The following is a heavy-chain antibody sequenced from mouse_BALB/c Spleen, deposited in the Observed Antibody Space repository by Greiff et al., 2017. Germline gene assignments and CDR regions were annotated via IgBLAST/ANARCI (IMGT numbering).Heavy chain of an antibody. CDR1: GFTFSSYA. CDR3: ARADAMDY. J-gene: IGHJ4*01. CDR2: ISSGGSYT. Sequence: EVQVVESGGGLVKPGGSLKLSCAASGFTFSSYAMSWVRQSPEKRLEWVAEISSGGSYTYYPDTVTGRFTISRDNAKNTLYLEMSSLRSEDTAMYYCARADAMDYWGQGTSVTVSS. V-gene: IGHV5-9-4*01.